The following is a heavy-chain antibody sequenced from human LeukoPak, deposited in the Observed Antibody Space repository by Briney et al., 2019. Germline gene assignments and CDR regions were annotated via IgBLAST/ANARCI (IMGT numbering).Heavy chain of an antibody. D-gene: IGHD6-19*01. J-gene: IGHJ4*02. Sequence: AGGSLRLSCAASGLSFSHARMSWVRQAPGKGLEWVDRIRTKSDGETTEYAAPVKGRFTISRDDSENMLYLQMSYLKTEDTAVYYCTTVAQWWGQGTLVSVSS. CDR3: TTVAQW. CDR1: GLSFSHAR. CDR2: IRTKSDGETT. V-gene: IGHV3-15*01.